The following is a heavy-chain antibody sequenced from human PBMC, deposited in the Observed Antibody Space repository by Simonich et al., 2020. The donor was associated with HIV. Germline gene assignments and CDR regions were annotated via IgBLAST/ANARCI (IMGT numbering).Heavy chain of an antibody. CDR3: VRRKESSSWGY. J-gene: IGHJ4*02. Sequence: EVQLVQSGAEVKKPGESLKISCKGSGYSFTSYWIGWVRQMPGKGLEWMGFIYPGDSDTSYGPSVQGQVTISADKAISTAYLQWSSLKASDTAMYYCVRRKESSSWGYWGQGTLVTVSS. D-gene: IGHD6-13*01. CDR2: IYPGDSDT. CDR1: GYSFTSYW. V-gene: IGHV5-51*03.